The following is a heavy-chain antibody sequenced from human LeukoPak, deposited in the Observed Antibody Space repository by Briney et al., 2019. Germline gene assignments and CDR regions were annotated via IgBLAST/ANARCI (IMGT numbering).Heavy chain of an antibody. V-gene: IGHV3-23*01. D-gene: IGHD1-26*01. J-gene: IGHJ4*02. CDR3: AVGEGATSFDY. CDR1: GFTFSSYA. Sequence: GGSLRLSCAASGFTFSSYAMSWVRQAPGKGLEWVSAISGSGGSTYYADSVKGRFTISRDNSRNTLYLQMNSLRAEDTAVYYCAVGEGATSFDYWGQGTLVTVSS. CDR2: ISGSGGST.